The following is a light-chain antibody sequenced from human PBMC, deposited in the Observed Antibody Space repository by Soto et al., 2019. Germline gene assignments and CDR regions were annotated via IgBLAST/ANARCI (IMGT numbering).Light chain of an antibody. V-gene: IGKV1-39*01. CDR2: AAS. J-gene: IGKJ1*01. Sequence: DIQMTESPSSLSASVGARVTISCLASQSPSRFLNWYQQKSGEAPKLLIYAASSLETGVPSRFSGSGSGTDFTLTISSLQPEDFATYYCQQSYSTPQTFGQGTKVDIK. CDR3: QQSYSTPQT. CDR1: QSPSRF.